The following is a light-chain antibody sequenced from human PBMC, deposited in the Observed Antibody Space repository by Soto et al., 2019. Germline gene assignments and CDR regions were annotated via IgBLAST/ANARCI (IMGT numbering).Light chain of an antibody. V-gene: IGKV3-20*01. CDR1: RNLTSAF. CDR3: QQSGNSPA. J-gene: IGKJ1*01. CDR2: ATS. Sequence: EILLTQSPGTLSLSPGDTATLSCTASRNLTSAFLAWYQQKPGQSPRLLIHATSFRATGIPDRFSGSGSGTVFTLIISRLEPEDFAIYYCQQSGNSPAFGQGTKVEFK.